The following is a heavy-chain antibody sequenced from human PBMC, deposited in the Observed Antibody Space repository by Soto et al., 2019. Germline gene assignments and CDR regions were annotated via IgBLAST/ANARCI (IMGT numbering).Heavy chain of an antibody. CDR2: IYYSGST. J-gene: IGHJ5*02. Sequence: QVQLQESGPGLVKPSETLSLTCTVSGGSISSYYWSWIRQPPGKGLEWIGYIYYSGSTNYNPSLKRRVTISVDTSKNQFSLKLSSVTAADTAVYYCARVPISWFDPWGQGTLVTVSS. CDR3: ARVPISWFDP. CDR1: GGSISSYY. D-gene: IGHD2-2*01. V-gene: IGHV4-59*01.